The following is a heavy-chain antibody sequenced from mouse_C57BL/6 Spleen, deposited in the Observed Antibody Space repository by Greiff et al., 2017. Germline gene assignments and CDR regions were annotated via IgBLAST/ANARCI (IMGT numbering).Heavy chain of an antibody. J-gene: IGHJ2*01. CDR3: ARSTNWDVPFDY. CDR2: IYPGSGNT. D-gene: IGHD4-1*01. Sequence: VQLQQSGAELVRPGASVKLSCKASGYTFTDYYINWVKQRPGQGLEWIARIYPGSGNTYYNEKFKGKATLTAEKSSSTAYMQLSSLTSEDSAVYFCARSTNWDVPFDYWGQGTTLTVSS. V-gene: IGHV1-76*01. CDR1: GYTFTDYY.